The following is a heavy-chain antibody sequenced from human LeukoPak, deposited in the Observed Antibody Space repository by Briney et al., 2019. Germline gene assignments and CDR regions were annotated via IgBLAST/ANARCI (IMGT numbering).Heavy chain of an antibody. CDR2: ISWNSGSI. CDR1: GFTFDDYA. D-gene: IGHD3-16*01. V-gene: IGHV3-9*01. CDR3: AKDNGGPFQH. J-gene: IGHJ1*01. Sequence: GGSLRLSCAASGFTFDDYAMHWVRQASGKGLEWVSGISWNSGSIGYADSVKGRFTISRDNAKNSLYLQMNSLRAEDTALYYCAKDNGGPFQHWGQGTLVTVSS.